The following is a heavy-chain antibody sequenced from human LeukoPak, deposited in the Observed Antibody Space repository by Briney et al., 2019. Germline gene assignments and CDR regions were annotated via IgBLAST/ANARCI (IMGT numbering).Heavy chain of an antibody. CDR2: ISSSSNYI. V-gene: IGHV3-21*04. CDR1: GFTFSSYT. Sequence: GGSLRLSCAASGFTFSSYTMNWVRQAPGKGLEWVSSISSSSNYIYYADSVKGRFTISRDNAKNSLYLQMNSLRAEDTAVYYCARVTGDGYNSGFDYWGQGTLVTVSS. J-gene: IGHJ4*02. D-gene: IGHD5-24*01. CDR3: ARVTGDGYNSGFDY.